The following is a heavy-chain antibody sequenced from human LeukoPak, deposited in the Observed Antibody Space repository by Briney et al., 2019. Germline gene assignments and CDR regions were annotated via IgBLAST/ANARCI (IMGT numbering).Heavy chain of an antibody. J-gene: IGHJ3*02. V-gene: IGHV4-59*01. CDR2: IYYSGST. CDR1: GGSISSYY. D-gene: IGHD2-2*01. Sequence: SETLSLTCTVSGGSISSYYWSWIRQPPGKGLEWIGYIYYSGSTNYNPSLKSRVTISVDTSKNQFSLKLSSVTAADTAVYYCASGNYALGVGAFDIWGQGTMVTVSS. CDR3: ASGNYALGVGAFDI.